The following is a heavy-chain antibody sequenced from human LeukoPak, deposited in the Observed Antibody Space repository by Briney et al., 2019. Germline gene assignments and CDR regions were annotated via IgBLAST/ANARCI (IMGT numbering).Heavy chain of an antibody. Sequence: PGRSLRLSCAASGFTFSSYGMHWVRQAPGKGLEWVAVISYDGSNKYYADSVKGRFTISRDNSKNTLYLQMNSLRAEDTAVCYCAKDLDTAMTRYYYYGMDVWGQGTTVTVSS. D-gene: IGHD5-18*01. J-gene: IGHJ6*02. V-gene: IGHV3-30*18. CDR3: AKDLDTAMTRYYYYGMDV. CDR2: ISYDGSNK. CDR1: GFTFSSYG.